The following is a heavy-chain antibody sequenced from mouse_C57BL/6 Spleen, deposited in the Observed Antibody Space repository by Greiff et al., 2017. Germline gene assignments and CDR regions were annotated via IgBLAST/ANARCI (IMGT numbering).Heavy chain of an antibody. Sequence: DVKLVESGPGMVKPSQSLSLTCTVTGYSITSGYDWHWIRHFPGNKLEWMGYISYSGSTNYNPSLKSRISITHDTSKNHFFLKLNSVTTEDTATYYCARAGDYGYDGNFDVWGTGTTVTVAS. D-gene: IGHD2-2*01. J-gene: IGHJ1*03. V-gene: IGHV3-1*01. CDR1: GYSITSGYD. CDR2: ISYSGST. CDR3: ARAGDYGYDGNFDV.